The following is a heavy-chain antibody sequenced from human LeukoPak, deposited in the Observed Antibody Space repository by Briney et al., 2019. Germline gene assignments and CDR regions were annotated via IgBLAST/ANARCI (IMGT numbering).Heavy chain of an antibody. V-gene: IGHV3-30-3*01. Sequence: QTGGSLRLSCAATGFTVSSNYMSWVRQAPGKGLEWVAVISYDGSNKYYADSVKGRFTISRDNSKNTLYLQMNSLRAEDTAVYYCARDRKPRYDYVWGSYRAIDYWGQGTLVTVSS. CDR1: GFTVSSNY. D-gene: IGHD3-16*02. CDR2: ISYDGSNK. CDR3: ARDRKPRYDYVWGSYRAIDY. J-gene: IGHJ4*02.